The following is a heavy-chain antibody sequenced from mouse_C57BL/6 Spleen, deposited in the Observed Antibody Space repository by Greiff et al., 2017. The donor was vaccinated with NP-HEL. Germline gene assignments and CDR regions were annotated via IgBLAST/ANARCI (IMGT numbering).Heavy chain of an antibody. Sequence: EVQVVESGGGLVQPGGSLSLSCAASGFTFTDYYMSWVRQPPGKALEWLGFIRNKANGYTTEYSASVKGRFTISRDNSQSILYLQMNALRAEDSATYYCSRYSDYGFDYWGQGTTLTVSS. J-gene: IGHJ2*01. CDR3: SRYSDYGFDY. CDR1: GFTFTDYY. CDR2: IRNKANGYTT. V-gene: IGHV7-3*01. D-gene: IGHD2-4*01.